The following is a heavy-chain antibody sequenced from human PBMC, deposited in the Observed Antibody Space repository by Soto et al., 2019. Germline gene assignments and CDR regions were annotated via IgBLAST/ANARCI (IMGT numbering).Heavy chain of an antibody. CDR1: GFTFSNYG. D-gene: IGHD2-15*01. CDR3: ARDYSGYSGMDV. CDR2: IWYDGTNK. V-gene: IGHV3-33*01. Sequence: PGGSLRLSCAASGFTFSNYGMHWVRQAPGKGLESVAVIWYDGTNKYYADSVKGRFTISRDNSKNTMYLQVNSLRAEDTAVYYCARDYSGYSGMDVWGQWTTVTVSS. J-gene: IGHJ6*02.